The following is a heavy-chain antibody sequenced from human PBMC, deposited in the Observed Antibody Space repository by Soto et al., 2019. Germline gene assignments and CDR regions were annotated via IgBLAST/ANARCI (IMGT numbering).Heavy chain of an antibody. CDR2: IYYSGST. J-gene: IGHJ3*02. V-gene: IGHV4-30-4*01. D-gene: IGHD3-22*01. CDR3: ATGVYDSSGYWAVWAFDI. Sequence: KTSETLSLTCTVSGGSISSGDYYWSWIRQPPGKGLEWIGYIYYSGSTYYNPSLKSRVTISVDTSKNQFSLKLSSVTAADTAVYYCATGVYDSSGYWAVWAFDIWGQGTMVTVSS. CDR1: GGSISSGDYY.